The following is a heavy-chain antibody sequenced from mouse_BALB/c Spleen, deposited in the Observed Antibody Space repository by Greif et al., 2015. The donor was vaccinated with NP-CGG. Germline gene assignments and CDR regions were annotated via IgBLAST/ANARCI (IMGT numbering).Heavy chain of an antibody. D-gene: IGHD2-4*01. CDR2: INSDGGST. CDR1: EYEFPSHD. J-gene: IGHJ3*01. V-gene: IGHV5-2*01. CDR3: ARQGGDYDGFAY. Sequence: EVKLMESGGGLVQPGESLKLSCESNEYEFPSHDMSWVRKTPEKRLELVAAINSDGGSTYYPDTMERRFIISRDNTKKTLYLQMSSLRSEDTALYYCARQGGDYDGFAYWGQGTLVTVSA.